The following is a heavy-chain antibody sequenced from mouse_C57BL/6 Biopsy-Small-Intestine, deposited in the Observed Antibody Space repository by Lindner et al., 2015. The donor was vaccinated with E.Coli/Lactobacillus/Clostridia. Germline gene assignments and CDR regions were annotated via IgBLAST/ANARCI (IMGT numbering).Heavy chain of an antibody. Sequence: VQLQESGPELVKPGASVKMSCKASGYSFTGYFMNWVKQSHGKSLEWIGRINPYKGDTFYNQKFKGKATLTVDKSSSTAHMELRSLTLSEDSAVYYCARWLPYYYAMGYWGQGTSVTVSS. CDR3: ARWLPYYYAMGY. CDR1: GYSFTGYF. CDR2: INPYKGDT. D-gene: IGHD2-2*01. V-gene: IGHV1-20*01. J-gene: IGHJ4*01.